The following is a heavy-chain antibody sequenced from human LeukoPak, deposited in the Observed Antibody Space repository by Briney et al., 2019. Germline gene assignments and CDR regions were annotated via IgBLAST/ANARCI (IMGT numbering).Heavy chain of an antibody. Sequence: GSLRLSCAASGFTFSNAWMSWVRQAPGKGLEWIGYIYHSGSTYYNPSLKSRVTISVDTSRNQFSLKLSSVTAADTAVYYCARFIVAPGDFDYWGQGTLVTVSS. CDR3: ARFIVAPGDFDY. CDR2: IYHSGST. D-gene: IGHD6-13*01. J-gene: IGHJ4*02. V-gene: IGHV4-4*02. CDR1: GFTFSNAW.